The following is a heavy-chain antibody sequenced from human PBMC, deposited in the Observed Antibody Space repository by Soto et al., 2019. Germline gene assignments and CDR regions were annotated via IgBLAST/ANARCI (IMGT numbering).Heavy chain of an antibody. CDR1: GGSISSGGSY. CDR2: NYYSVST. V-gene: IGHV4-31*03. J-gene: IGHJ5*02. D-gene: IGHD1-26*01. CDR3: SRAPIVGSYGGWFGP. Sequence: PSENLSLTCTVSGGSISSGGSYWSWISQHPGKGLAWIGENYYSVSTYYNPSLKIRVTISVDTAKNQFSLKLSSVPPADTAVYYCSRAPIVGSYGGWFGPLGQGTLVTVAS.